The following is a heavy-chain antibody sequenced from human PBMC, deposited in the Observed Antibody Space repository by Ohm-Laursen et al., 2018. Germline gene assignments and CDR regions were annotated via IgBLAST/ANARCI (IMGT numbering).Heavy chain of an antibody. J-gene: IGHJ4*02. CDR3: ARQESSGWYPDY. Sequence: ASVKVSCKASGYTFIGSYIHWVRQAPGQGLEWMGWINPNGGGTSYAQKFQGRVTMTRDTSTSTVYMELSSLRSEDTAVYYCARQESSGWYPDYWGQGTLVTVSS. CDR1: GYTFIGSY. D-gene: IGHD6-19*01. V-gene: IGHV1-46*01. CDR2: INPNGGGT.